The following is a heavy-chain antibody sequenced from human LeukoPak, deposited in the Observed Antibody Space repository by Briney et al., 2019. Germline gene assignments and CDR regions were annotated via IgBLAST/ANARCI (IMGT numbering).Heavy chain of an antibody. CDR1: GFAFRNYA. J-gene: IGHJ3*01. Sequence: GSLRLSCAASGFAFRNYAMTWVRQAPRKGLEWVSVIGRRGDIYYADSVKGRFTISRDNAKNILYLQMNSLRAEDTAMYYCAKYQLLNDNYWRDAFDVWGQGTMVTVSS. D-gene: IGHD2-2*01. CDR2: IGRRGDI. CDR3: AKYQLLNDNYWRDAFDV. V-gene: IGHV3-23*01.